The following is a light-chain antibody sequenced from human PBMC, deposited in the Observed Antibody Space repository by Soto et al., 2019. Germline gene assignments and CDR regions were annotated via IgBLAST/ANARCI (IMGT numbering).Light chain of an antibody. CDR1: RSDVGGYNY. V-gene: IGLV2-11*01. Sequence: QSALTQPRSVSGSLGQSVTIPCAGTRSDVGGYNYVSWYQQPPGTAPKLMIYEVNKRPSGVPDRFSGSKSGNTASLTISGLQAEDEGDYYCCSYAGMYTWVFGTGTKVTVL. CDR2: EVN. CDR3: CSYAGMYTWV. J-gene: IGLJ1*01.